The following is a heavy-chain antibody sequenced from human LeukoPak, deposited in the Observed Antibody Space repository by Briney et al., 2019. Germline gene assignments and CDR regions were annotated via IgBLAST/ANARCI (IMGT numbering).Heavy chain of an antibody. CDR1: GFTFDDYA. Sequence: PGGSLRLSCAASGFTFDDYAMHWVRQAPGKGLEWVSGISWNSGSIGYADSVKGRFTISRDNAKNSLYLQMNSLRAEDMALYYSAKGCIGTGTTRTYFDYWGQGTLVTVSS. D-gene: IGHD1-7*01. J-gene: IGHJ4*02. V-gene: IGHV3-9*03. CDR3: AKGCIGTGTTRTYFDY. CDR2: ISWNSGSI.